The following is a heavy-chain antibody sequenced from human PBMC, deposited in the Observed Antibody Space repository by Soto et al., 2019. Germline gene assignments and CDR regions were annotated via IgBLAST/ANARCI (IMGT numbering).Heavy chain of an antibody. Sequence: SETLSLTCAVYGGSFSGYYWSWIRQPPGKGLEWIGEIYPSGSTNYDPSLKSRVTISVDTSKNQFSLKLSSVTAADTAVYYCARGRGTRWSVLNCSGGSCYSGDHYYYMDVWGKGTTVTVSS. J-gene: IGHJ6*03. CDR3: ARGRGTRWSVLNCSGGSCYSGDHYYYMDV. CDR2: IYPSGST. D-gene: IGHD2-15*01. CDR1: GGSFSGYY. V-gene: IGHV4-34*01.